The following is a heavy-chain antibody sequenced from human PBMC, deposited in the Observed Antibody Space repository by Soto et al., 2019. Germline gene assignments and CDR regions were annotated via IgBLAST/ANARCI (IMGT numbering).Heavy chain of an antibody. Sequence: QVQLVESEGGLVKPGGSLRLSCAASGFTFTDHYMTWIRQAPGKGLEWVSYISSSSSYTNYADSVKGRFTISRDIAKNSLYLQMNSLRAEDTAVYYCATGQYYYDSGAYYYSWGQGTLVTVSS. V-gene: IGHV3-11*05. CDR2: ISSSSSYT. J-gene: IGHJ4*02. CDR3: ATGQYYYDSGAYYYS. CDR1: GFTFTDHY. D-gene: IGHD3-22*01.